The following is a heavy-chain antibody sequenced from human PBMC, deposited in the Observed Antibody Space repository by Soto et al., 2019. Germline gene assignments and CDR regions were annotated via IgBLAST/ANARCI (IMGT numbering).Heavy chain of an antibody. CDR3: ARGSYDDSYYFDY. CDR1: GGSISSGGYS. J-gene: IGHJ4*02. CDR2: IYYSGST. D-gene: IGHD3-16*01. Sequence: QVQLQESGPGLVKPSQTLSLTCTVSGGSISSGGYSCSWIRQHPGKGLEWIGYIYYSGSTYYNPSRKSRVTISVDTSKNQFSLKLSSVTAADTAVYYCARGSYDDSYYFDYWGQGTLVTVSS. V-gene: IGHV4-31*03.